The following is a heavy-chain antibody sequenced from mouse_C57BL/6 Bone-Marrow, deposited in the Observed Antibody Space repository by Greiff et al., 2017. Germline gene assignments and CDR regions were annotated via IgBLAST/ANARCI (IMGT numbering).Heavy chain of an antibody. J-gene: IGHJ4*01. CDR2: INPNYGTT. CDR3: ARGYDYDYAMDY. Sequence: EVQLQESGPELVKPGASVKISCKASGYSFTDYNMNWVKQSNGKRLEWIGVINPNYGTTSYNQKFKGKATLTVDQSSSTAYIQLNRLTAEDSAVYYCARGYDYDYAMDYWGQGTSVTVSS. D-gene: IGHD2-4*01. CDR1: GYSFTDYN. V-gene: IGHV1-39*01.